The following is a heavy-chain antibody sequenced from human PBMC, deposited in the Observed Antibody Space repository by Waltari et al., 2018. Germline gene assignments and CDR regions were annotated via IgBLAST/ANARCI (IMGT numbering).Heavy chain of an antibody. CDR1: GFTFSSYS. CDR2: ISSSSSTI. D-gene: IGHD4-17*01. J-gene: IGHJ4*02. Sequence: EVQLVESGGGLVQPGGSLRLSCAASGFTFSSYSMHWVRQAPGKGLEWVSYISSSSSTIYYADSVKGRFTISRDNAKNSLYLQMNSLRAEDTAVYYCAREVDGDLGGYWGQGTLVTVSS. CDR3: AREVDGDLGGY. V-gene: IGHV3-48*01.